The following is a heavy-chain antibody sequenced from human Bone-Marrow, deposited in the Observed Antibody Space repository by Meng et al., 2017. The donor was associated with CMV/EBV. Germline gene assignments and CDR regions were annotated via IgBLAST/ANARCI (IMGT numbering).Heavy chain of an antibody. CDR3: ARDCSSTSCSFYGMDV. D-gene: IGHD2-2*01. CDR1: GGSISSSSYY. CDR2: IYYSGST. Sequence: GSLRLSCTVSGGSISSSSYYWGWIRQPPGKGLEWIGTIYYSGSTYYSPSLKSRVTISVDTSKNQYSLKLSSVTAADTAVYYCARDCSSTSCSFYGMDVWGQGTTVTVSS. J-gene: IGHJ6*02. V-gene: IGHV4-39*07.